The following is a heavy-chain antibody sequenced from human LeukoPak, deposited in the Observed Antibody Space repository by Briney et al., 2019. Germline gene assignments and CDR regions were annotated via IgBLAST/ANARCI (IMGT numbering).Heavy chain of an antibody. CDR3: ARNDFDNWFDP. CDR1: GYTFTGYY. Sequence: ASVKVSCKASGYTFTGYYMHWVRQAPGQGLEWMGRINPNCGCTNYAQKLQGRATMTRDTSISTAYMELSRLRSDDTAVYYCARNDFDNWFDPWGQGTLVTVSS. CDR2: INPNCGCT. D-gene: IGHD3-3*01. V-gene: IGHV1-2*06. J-gene: IGHJ5*02.